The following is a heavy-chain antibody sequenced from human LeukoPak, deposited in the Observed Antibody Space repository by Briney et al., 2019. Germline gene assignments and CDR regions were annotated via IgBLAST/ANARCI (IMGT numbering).Heavy chain of an antibody. D-gene: IGHD2-15*01. Sequence: ASVKVSCKASGYTFTGYFMYWVRQAPGQGLEWMGRIDPNSGVTNYAQKFQGRVTMTRDTSISTAYMELSSLRSDDTAVYYCARGRGPVVLYYFDYWGEGALVTVSS. J-gene: IGHJ4*02. CDR3: ARGRGPVVLYYFDY. V-gene: IGHV1-2*06. CDR2: IDPNSGVT. CDR1: GYTFTGYF.